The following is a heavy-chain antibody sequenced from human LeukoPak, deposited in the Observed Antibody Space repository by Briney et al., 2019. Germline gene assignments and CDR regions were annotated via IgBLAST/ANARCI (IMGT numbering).Heavy chain of an antibody. D-gene: IGHD6-6*01. CDR1: GFTFSSYA. Sequence: GGSLRLSCAASGFTFSSYAMSWVRQAPGKGLEGVSAISESGFTTYYADFVKGRFTISRNNFKNTLYLQVNSLRAEDTAVYYCAKGSSMTIAARLNYWGQGTLVTVSS. CDR2: ISESGFTT. V-gene: IGHV3-23*01. CDR3: AKGSSMTIAARLNY. J-gene: IGHJ4*02.